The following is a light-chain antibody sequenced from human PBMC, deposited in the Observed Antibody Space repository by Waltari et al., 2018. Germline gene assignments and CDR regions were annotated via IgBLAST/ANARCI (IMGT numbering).Light chain of an antibody. CDR2: GST. CDR1: GSNIGAGYD. V-gene: IGLV1-40*01. Sequence: QSVLTQPPSVSGAPGQRVTLSCTGSGSNIGAGYDVHWYPQLPRAAPKLPIYGSTSRPLGVPDRFFGSTSGTSASLAITGLQAEDEADYYCQSYDTSLRVVFGGGTKLTVL. CDR3: QSYDTSLRVV. J-gene: IGLJ3*02.